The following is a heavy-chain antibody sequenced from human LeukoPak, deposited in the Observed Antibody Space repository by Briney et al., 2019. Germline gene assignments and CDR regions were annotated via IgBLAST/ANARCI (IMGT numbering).Heavy chain of an antibody. Sequence: PGGSLRLSCAPSIGFTLRNYAIHWVRQAPGKGLEWVAVISIDGSRQHYADSLVGRFTISRDNSKNTVSLQMSSLRTEDTAVYFCAREQGGSGWSGFDYWGQGTLVTVSS. D-gene: IGHD6-19*01. J-gene: IGHJ4*02. CDR1: GFTLRNYA. CDR3: AREQGGSGWSGFDY. V-gene: IGHV3-30*15. CDR2: ISIDGSRQ.